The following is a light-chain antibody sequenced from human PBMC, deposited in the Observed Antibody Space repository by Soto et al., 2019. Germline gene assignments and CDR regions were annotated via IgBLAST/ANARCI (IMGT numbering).Light chain of an antibody. V-gene: IGKV1-33*01. CDR2: GAS. CDR3: QQYKVLTAIT. Sequence: DIQMTQSPSSLSTSVGDRVTITCQASQDITHSLNWYQQKPGKAPKLLIYGASILETGVPSRFSGSGSGTHFTFTISSLQPEDVATYYCQQYKVLTAITFGPGNKVGIK. J-gene: IGKJ3*01. CDR1: QDITHS.